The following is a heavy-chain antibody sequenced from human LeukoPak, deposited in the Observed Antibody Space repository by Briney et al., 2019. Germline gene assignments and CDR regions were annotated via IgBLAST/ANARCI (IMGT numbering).Heavy chain of an antibody. CDR1: GGSISSGGYY. J-gene: IGHJ6*02. Sequence: SQTLSLTCTVSGGSISSGGYYWSWIRQHPGKGLEWIGYIYYSGSTYYNPSLKSRVTISVDTSKNQFSLKLSSVTAADTAVYYCARDEIIDYYGSGSLGYYYYGMDVWGQGTTVTVSS. V-gene: IGHV4-31*03. CDR2: IYYSGST. CDR3: ARDEIIDYYGSGSLGYYYYGMDV. D-gene: IGHD3-10*01.